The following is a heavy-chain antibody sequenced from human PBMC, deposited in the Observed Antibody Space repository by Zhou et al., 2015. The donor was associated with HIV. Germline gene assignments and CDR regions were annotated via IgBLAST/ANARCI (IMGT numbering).Heavy chain of an antibody. CDR3: ARGQFTMVRGAKDY. Sequence: LVQSGTEVRKPGASVKVSCKASEYTFTNHDINWVRQAAGQGLEWLGWMNPNTGNTAYAQKFQDRVTMTRNTSISTAYMELSSLRSEDTAVYYCARGQFTMVRGAKDYWGQGTLVTVSS. J-gene: IGHJ4*02. D-gene: IGHD3-10*01. CDR1: EYTFTNHD. CDR2: MNPNTGNT. V-gene: IGHV1-8*01.